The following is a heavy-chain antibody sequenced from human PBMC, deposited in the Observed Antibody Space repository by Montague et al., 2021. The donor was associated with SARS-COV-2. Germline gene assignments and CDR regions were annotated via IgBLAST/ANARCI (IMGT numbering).Heavy chain of an antibody. D-gene: IGHD3-16*02. J-gene: IGHJ4*02. Sequence: SLRLSFSASGFTFSRYAMPWVRQAPGKGLEWVAVISYDGSNKYYADSVKGRFTISREMTSQRAEDTAVYYCARDNYDYVWGSYRYIYWVQGTLVTVSS. V-gene: IGHV3-30*04. CDR3: ARDNYDYVWGSYRYIY. CDR2: ISYDGSNK. CDR1: GFTFSRYA.